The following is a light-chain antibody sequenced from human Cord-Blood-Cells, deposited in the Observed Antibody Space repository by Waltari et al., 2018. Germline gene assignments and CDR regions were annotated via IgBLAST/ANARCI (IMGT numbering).Light chain of an antibody. V-gene: IGKV4-1*01. CDR1: QSVLYSSNNKNY. CDR3: QQYYSTLTWT. J-gene: IGKJ1*01. Sequence: DIVMTQSPDSLAVSLGERATINCKSSQSVLYSSNNKNYLAWYQQKPGQPPKLLIYWASTRESGVPDRFSCSGSGTDFTLTIRSLQAEDVAVYYCQQYYSTLTWTFGQGTKVEIK. CDR2: WAS.